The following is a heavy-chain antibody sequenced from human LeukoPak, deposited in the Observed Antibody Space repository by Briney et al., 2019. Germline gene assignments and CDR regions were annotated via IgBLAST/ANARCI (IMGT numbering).Heavy chain of an antibody. CDR2: ISGSGGST. D-gene: IGHD3-22*01. V-gene: IGHV3-23*01. CDR3: AKTIVVVILPNDAFDF. Sequence: QPGGSLRLSCAASGFTFSSYAMSWVRQAPGKGLEWVSAISGSGGSTYYADSVKGRFTISRDNSKNTLYLQMNSLRAEDTAVYYCAKTIVVVILPNDAFDFWGQGTMVTVSS. CDR1: GFTFSSYA. J-gene: IGHJ3*01.